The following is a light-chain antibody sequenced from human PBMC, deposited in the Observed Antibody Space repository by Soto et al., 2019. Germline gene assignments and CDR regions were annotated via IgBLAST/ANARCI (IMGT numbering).Light chain of an antibody. Sequence: SALTQPASVSGSPGQSITISCTGTSSDVGGYNYVSWYQQHAGKAPKLMIYEVSNRPSGVSNRFSGSKSGNTASLTISGLQAEDEADYYCSSYTTSGTLVFGGGTKLTVL. V-gene: IGLV2-14*01. CDR1: SSDVGGYNY. J-gene: IGLJ2*01. CDR3: SSYTTSGTLV. CDR2: EVS.